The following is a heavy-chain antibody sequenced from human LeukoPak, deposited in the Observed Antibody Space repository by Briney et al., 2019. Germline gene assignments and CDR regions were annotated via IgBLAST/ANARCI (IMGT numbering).Heavy chain of an antibody. CDR3: ARSYLVFNWFDP. CDR1: GGTFKNYA. Sequence: SVKVSRKASGGTFKNYAISWVRQAPGQGLEWLGGVIPVFGTTNPTQKFQDRVTFTTDESTNTAYMELGSLRSDDTAVYYCARSYLVFNWFDPWGQGTLVSVSS. D-gene: IGHD6-6*01. V-gene: IGHV1-69*05. CDR2: VIPVFGTT. J-gene: IGHJ5*02.